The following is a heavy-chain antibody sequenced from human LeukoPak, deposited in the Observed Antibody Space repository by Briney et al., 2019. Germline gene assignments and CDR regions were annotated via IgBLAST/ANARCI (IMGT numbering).Heavy chain of an antibody. V-gene: IGHV1-8*01. CDR1: GYTFTSYD. D-gene: IGHD2-15*01. Sequence: ASVTVSCKASGYTFTSYDINWVRQATGQGLEWMGWMNPNSGNTGYAQKFQGRVTMTRNTSISTAYMELSSLRSEDTAVYYCARVRYCSGGSCYSRLWFDPWGQGTLVAVSS. CDR3: ARVRYCSGGSCYSRLWFDP. CDR2: MNPNSGNT. J-gene: IGHJ5*02.